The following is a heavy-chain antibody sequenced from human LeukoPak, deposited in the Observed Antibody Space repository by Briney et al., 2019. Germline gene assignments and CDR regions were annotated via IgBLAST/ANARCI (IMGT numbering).Heavy chain of an antibody. CDR2: IYHSGST. J-gene: IGHJ3*02. V-gene: IGHV4-38-2*01. D-gene: IGHD6-13*01. CDR3: ARAAAAGFHAFDI. Sequence: SSETLSLTCAVSGYSISSGYYWGWIRQPPGKGLEWIGSIYHSGSTYYNPSLKSRVTISVDTSKNQFSLKLSSVTAADTAVYYCARAAAAGFHAFDIWGQGTMVTVSS. CDR1: GYSISSGYY.